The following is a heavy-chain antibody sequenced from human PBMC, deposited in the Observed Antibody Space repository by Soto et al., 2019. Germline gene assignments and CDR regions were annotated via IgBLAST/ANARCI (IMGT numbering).Heavy chain of an antibody. Sequence: GGSLRLSCAASGFTFSSYGMHWVRQAPVKGLEWVAVVSYDGRNKYYADSAKGRFTVSKEMSKNTAFLQMNALRHEDTAVYFWARDSGWPILNFDNWGQGTPVTVSS. V-gene: IGHV3-30*03. CDR1: GFTFSSYG. D-gene: IGHD3-10*01. J-gene: IGHJ4*02. CDR2: VSYDGRNK. CDR3: ARDSGWPILNFDN.